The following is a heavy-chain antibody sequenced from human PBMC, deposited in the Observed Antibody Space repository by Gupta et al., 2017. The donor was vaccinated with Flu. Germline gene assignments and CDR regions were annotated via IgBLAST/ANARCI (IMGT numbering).Heavy chain of an antibody. CDR2: ISGDGTKK. D-gene: IGHD3-22*01. CDR1: GFTFSSRA. V-gene: IGHV3-30*18. Sequence: QVQLVASGGGVVQPGTSLTLSCAASGFTFSSRAMHWVRQAPGKGLECVAVISGDGTKKHYADSVKGRFTISRDNSKNTQYLQMNSLRAEDTAVYYCAKKGYSSGYTDAFDIWGQGTMVAVSS. J-gene: IGHJ3*02. CDR3: AKKGYSSGYTDAFDI.